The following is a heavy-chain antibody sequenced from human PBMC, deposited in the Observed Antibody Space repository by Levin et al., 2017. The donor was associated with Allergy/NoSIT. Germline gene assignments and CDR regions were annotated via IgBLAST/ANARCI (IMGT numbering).Heavy chain of an antibody. CDR1: GFTFTDRW. CDR3: VRDLNWSSFN. V-gene: IGHV3-7*01. J-gene: IGHJ4*02. CDR2: IDRDGSAK. Sequence: GESLKISCAASGFTFTDRWMIWVRQAPGKGLEWVANIDRDGSAKNYLDSVKGRFTISRDNAKSTLSLQMNSLRAADTAVYYCVRDLNWSSFNWGQGTLVTVSS.